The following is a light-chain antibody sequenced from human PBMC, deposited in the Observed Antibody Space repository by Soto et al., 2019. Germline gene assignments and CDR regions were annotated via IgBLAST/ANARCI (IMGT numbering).Light chain of an antibody. J-gene: IGLJ2*01. Sequence: QSVLTQPPSVSGAPGRRVTISCTGSSSNIGAKYDVHWYQQFPGTAPKLLIYADNNRPSGVPDRFSGSKSGTSASLAITGLQAEDEAVYYCQSYDFSPSGFVAFGGGTWLTVL. V-gene: IGLV1-40*01. CDR2: ADN. CDR1: SSNIGAKYD. CDR3: QSYDFSPSGFVA.